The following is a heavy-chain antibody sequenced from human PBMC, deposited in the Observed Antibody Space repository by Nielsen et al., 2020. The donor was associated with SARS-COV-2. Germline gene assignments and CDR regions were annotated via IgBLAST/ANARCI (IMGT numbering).Heavy chain of an antibody. J-gene: IGHJ6*03. V-gene: IGHV5-10-1*01. Sequence: ESLQISCQGSGYTFTSYWIGWVRQMPGKGLEWMGRIDPSDSYVDYSPSFQGHVAISADKSISTAYLQWSSLKASDTAMYYCARYASEYYYYYYMDVWGTGTTVTVPS. CDR1: GYTFTSYW. CDR2: IDPSDSYV. D-gene: IGHD2-2*01. CDR3: ARYASEYYYYYYMDV.